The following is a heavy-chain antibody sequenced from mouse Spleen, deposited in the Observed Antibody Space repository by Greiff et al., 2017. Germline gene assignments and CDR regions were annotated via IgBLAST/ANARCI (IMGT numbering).Heavy chain of an antibody. CDR3: ARQSTVVAPYAMDY. V-gene: IGHV5-9*04. D-gene: IGHD1-1*01. CDR1: GFTFSSYA. J-gene: IGHJ4*01. CDR2: ISSGGGNT. Sequence: EVKLLESGGGLVKLGGSLKLSCAASGFTFSSYAMSWVRQTPEKRLEWVATISSGGGNTYYPDSVKGRFTISRDNAKNTLYLQMSSLKSEDTAMYYCARQSTVVAPYAMDYWGQGTSVTVSS.